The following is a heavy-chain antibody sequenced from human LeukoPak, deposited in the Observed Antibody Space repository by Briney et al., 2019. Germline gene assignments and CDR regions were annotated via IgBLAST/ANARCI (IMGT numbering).Heavy chain of an antibody. D-gene: IGHD3-22*01. Sequence: GGSLRLSCAVSGFTLSGNYMSWVRQAPGKGLEGVAVISYDGSNKYYADSVKGRFTISRDNSKNTLYLQMNSLRAEDTAVYYCARAGRGDYDSSGYYYDYWGQGTLVTVSS. CDR2: ISYDGSNK. V-gene: IGHV3-30*03. J-gene: IGHJ4*02. CDR1: GFTLSGNY. CDR3: ARAGRGDYDSSGYYYDY.